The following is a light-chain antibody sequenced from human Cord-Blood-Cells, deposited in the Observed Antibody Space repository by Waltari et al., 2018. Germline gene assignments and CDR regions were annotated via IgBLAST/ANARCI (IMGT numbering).Light chain of an antibody. CDR3: QQSYSTPPT. Sequence: DIQMTQSPSSLPASVGDRVTITCRASQSLSSYLNWYQQKPGKAPKLLIYAASSLQSGVPSRFSGSGSGTDFTLTISSLQPEDFATYYCQQSYSTPPTFGGGTKVEIK. J-gene: IGKJ4*01. V-gene: IGKV1-39*01. CDR2: AAS. CDR1: QSLSSY.